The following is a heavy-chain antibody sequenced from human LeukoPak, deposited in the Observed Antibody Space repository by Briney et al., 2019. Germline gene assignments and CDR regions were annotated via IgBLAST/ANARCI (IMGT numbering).Heavy chain of an antibody. J-gene: IGHJ6*03. CDR1: GGSIRSSSYF. CDR2: ISYRGST. CDR3: ASHKRDQLLGDDYYYYYMDV. D-gene: IGHD2-2*01. V-gene: IGHV4-39*01. Sequence: PSETLSLTCTVSGGSIRSSSYFWGWIRQPPGKGLEWIGSISYRGSTYYNPSLKSRVTISVDTSKNQFSLKLSSVTAADTAVYYCASHKRDQLLGDDYYYYYMDVWGKGTTVTVSS.